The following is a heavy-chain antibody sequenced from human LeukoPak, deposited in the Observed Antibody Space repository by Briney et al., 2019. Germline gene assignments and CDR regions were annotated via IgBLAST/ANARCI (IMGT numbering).Heavy chain of an antibody. CDR3: VKAAPRNRAPITCSLFDK. CDR2: IGISGDDT. V-gene: IGHV3-23*01. Sequence: PGGSLRLSCAGSGFTFNNYAMSWVRQTPRKGLEWVSGIGISGDDTYYADSVRGRFIISRDKSTNTLYLQMDSLRADDTAVYYCVKAAPRNRAPITCSLFDKWGQGTLVTVSS. J-gene: IGHJ4*02. D-gene: IGHD2-15*01. CDR1: GFTFNNYA.